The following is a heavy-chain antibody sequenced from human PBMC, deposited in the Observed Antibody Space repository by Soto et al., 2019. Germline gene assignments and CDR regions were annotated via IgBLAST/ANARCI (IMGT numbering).Heavy chain of an antibody. V-gene: IGHV1-2*02. D-gene: IGHD2-8*01. CDR3: ASGVLMVYARKYFDY. CDR2: INPNSGGT. Sequence: ASVKVCCKASGYTFTGCYIHWVRQAPGQGLEWMGWINPNSGGTNYAQKFQGRVTMTRDTSISTAYMELSRLRSDDTAVYYCASGVLMVYARKYFDYWGQGTLVTVSS. CDR1: GYTFTGCY. J-gene: IGHJ4*02.